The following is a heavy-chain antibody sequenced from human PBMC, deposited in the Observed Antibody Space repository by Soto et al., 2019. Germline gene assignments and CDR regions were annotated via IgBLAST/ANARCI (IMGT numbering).Heavy chain of an antibody. CDR3: ASASPKYYDFWSGYYLDAFDI. CDR1: GFTFSSYS. J-gene: IGHJ3*02. CDR2: ISSSSSTI. V-gene: IGHV3-48*02. Sequence: ESGGGLVQPGGSLRLSCAASGFTFSSYSMNWVRQAPGKGLEWVSYISSSSSTIYYADSVKGRFTISRDNAKNSLYLQMNSLRDEDTAVYYCASASPKYYDFWSGYYLDAFDIWGQGTMVTVSS. D-gene: IGHD3-3*01.